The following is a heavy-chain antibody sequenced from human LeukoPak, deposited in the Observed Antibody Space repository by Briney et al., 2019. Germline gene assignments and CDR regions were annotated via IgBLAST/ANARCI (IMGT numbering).Heavy chain of an antibody. CDR2: ISDDGGHT. V-gene: IGHV3-74*01. D-gene: IGHD6-19*01. Sequence: GGSLRLSCAASGFTFSSYWMHWVRQAPGKGLVWVSRISDDGGHTFHADSVKGRFAMSRDNSKNTLYLQMNSLRAEDTAVFYCAKGPSGYSSGDNWFDPWGQGTLVTVSS. CDR3: AKGPSGYSSGDNWFDP. J-gene: IGHJ5*02. CDR1: GFTFSSYW.